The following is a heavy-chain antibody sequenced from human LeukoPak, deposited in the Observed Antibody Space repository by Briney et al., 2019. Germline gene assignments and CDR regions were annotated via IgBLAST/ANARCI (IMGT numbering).Heavy chain of an antibody. D-gene: IGHD5-12*01. CDR1: GYTFTSYA. Sequence: ASAKVSCKAPGYTFTSYAMHWVRQAPGQRLEWMGWINAGNGNTKYSQKFQGRVTITRDTSASTAYMELSSLRSEDTAVYYCARGEVVATNLDYWGQGTLVTVSS. V-gene: IGHV1-3*01. CDR3: ARGEVVATNLDY. J-gene: IGHJ4*02. CDR2: INAGNGNT.